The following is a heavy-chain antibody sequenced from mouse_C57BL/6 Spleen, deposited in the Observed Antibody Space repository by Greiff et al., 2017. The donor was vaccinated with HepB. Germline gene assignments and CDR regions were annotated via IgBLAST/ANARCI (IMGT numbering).Heavy chain of an antibody. CDR1: GYSITSGYY. D-gene: IGHD2-4*01. V-gene: IGHV3-6*01. J-gene: IGHJ2*01. Sequence: EVQLMESGPGLVKPSQSLSLTCSVTGYSITSGYYWNWIRQFPGNKLEWMGYISYDGSNNYNPSLKNRISITRDTSKNQFFLKLNSVTTEDTATYYCARGGSYDYSFDYWGQGTTLTVSS. CDR3: ARGGSYDYSFDY. CDR2: ISYDGSN.